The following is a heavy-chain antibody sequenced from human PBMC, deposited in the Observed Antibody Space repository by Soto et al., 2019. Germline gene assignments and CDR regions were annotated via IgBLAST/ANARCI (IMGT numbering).Heavy chain of an antibody. Sequence: EVQLVESGGGLVQPGGSLRLSCAASGFTVSSNYMSWVRQAPGKGLELVSVIYSGGSTYYAGSVKGRFPISRDNSKNTLYLQINSLRSEDTSVYYCARQWLVYNWFDPCCQGTLVTVSP. CDR2: IYSGGST. V-gene: IGHV3-66*04. J-gene: IGHJ5*02. D-gene: IGHD6-19*01. CDR1: GFTVSSNY. CDR3: ARQWLVYNWFDP.